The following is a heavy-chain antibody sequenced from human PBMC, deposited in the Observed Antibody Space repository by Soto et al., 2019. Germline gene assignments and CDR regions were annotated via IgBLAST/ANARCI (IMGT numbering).Heavy chain of an antibody. CDR1: GFTFSSYG. D-gene: IGHD3-9*01. CDR2: ISYDGSNK. CDR3: AKAVYYDILTGYFDY. Sequence: GGSLRLSCAASGFTFSSYGTHWVRQAPGKGLEWVAVISYDGSNKYYADSVKGRFTISRDNSKNTLYLQMNSLRAEDTAVYYCAKAVYYDILTGYFDYWGQGTLVTVSS. J-gene: IGHJ4*02. V-gene: IGHV3-30*18.